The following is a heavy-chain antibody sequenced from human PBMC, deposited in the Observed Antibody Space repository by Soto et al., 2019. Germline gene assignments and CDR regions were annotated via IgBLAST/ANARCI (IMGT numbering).Heavy chain of an antibody. J-gene: IGHJ6*02. Sequence: EVQLVESGGGLVQPGGSLRLSCAASGFTFSNYWMYWVRQAPGKGLVWVSRVNNDGTDTTNADSVKGRFTISRDNAENTLYLQLNSLIAEDTAVYYCARGGLQHALDVWGQGSTVTVSS. D-gene: IGHD6-13*01. V-gene: IGHV3-74*03. CDR1: GFTFSNYW. CDR2: VNNDGTDT. CDR3: ARGGLQHALDV.